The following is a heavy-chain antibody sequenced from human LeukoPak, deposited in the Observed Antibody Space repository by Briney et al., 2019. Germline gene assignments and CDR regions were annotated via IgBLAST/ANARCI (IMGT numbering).Heavy chain of an antibody. J-gene: IGHJ4*02. Sequence: GASVTVSCTASGYTFTNYDINWVRQAPGQGLAWMGWMNPNGTNIGYSQKFQGRVTMTRNTSISTAYMELSSLRSEDTAVYYCARDSISGSWSVDYWGQGTLVTVSS. CDR1: GYTFTNYD. D-gene: IGHD1-20*01. CDR3: ARDSISGSWSVDY. V-gene: IGHV1-8*01. CDR2: MNPNGTNI.